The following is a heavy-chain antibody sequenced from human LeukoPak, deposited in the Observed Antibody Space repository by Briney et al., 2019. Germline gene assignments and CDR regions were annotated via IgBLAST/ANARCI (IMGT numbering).Heavy chain of an antibody. CDR1: GGSISSYY. CDR2: IYYSGST. J-gene: IGHJ4*02. Sequence: KPSETLSLTCTVSGGSISSYYWSWIRQPPGKGLEWIGYIYYSGSTNYNPSLKSRVTIAVDTSKNQFSLKLSSVTAPDTAVYYCARHLTGTTLSFDYWGQGTLVTVSS. CDR3: ARHLTGTTLSFDY. D-gene: IGHD1-7*01. V-gene: IGHV4-59*08.